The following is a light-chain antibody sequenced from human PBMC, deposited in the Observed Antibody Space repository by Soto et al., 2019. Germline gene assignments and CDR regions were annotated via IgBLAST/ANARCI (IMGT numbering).Light chain of an antibody. Sequence: QSVLTQPASVSGSAGQSITISCSGTMRDVGAYNLVSWYQQPPGTAPKLIIYEVRNRRAGISSRFSGSRSGNTASLTISGRQSEDEGYYYCSAYTARSTLVVGGGTKLTVL. CDR3: SAYTARSTLV. CDR2: EVR. J-gene: IGLJ3*02. V-gene: IGLV2-14*01. CDR1: MRDVGAYNL.